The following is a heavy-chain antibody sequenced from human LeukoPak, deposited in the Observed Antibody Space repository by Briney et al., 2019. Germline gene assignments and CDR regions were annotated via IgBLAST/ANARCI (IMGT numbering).Heavy chain of an antibody. CDR2: INPNTGDR. Sequence: GASLKVSCKASGYTFTNYHINWVRQAPGQGLEWMGWINPNTGDRGYAQKFQGRVSITSDTSIITAYMELGSPRSEDTAVYFCARTTSLTASGYDYWGQGTLVTVSS. CDR1: GYTFTNYH. D-gene: IGHD4-17*01. J-gene: IGHJ4*02. V-gene: IGHV1-8*03. CDR3: ARTTSLTASGYDY.